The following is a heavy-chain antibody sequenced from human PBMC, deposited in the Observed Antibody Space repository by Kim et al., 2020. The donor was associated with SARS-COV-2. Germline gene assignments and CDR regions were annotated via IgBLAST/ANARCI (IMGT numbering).Heavy chain of an antibody. D-gene: IGHD3-3*01. J-gene: IGHJ4*02. CDR1: GGSFSGYY. V-gene: IGHV4-34*01. CDR3: ARGRPITIFGVVIPFDY. Sequence: SETLSLTCAVYGGSFSGYYWSWIRQPPGKGLEWIGEINHSGSTNYNPSLKSRVTISVDTSKNQFSLKLSSVTAADTAVYYCARGRPITIFGVVIPFDYWGQGTLVTVSS. CDR2: INHSGST.